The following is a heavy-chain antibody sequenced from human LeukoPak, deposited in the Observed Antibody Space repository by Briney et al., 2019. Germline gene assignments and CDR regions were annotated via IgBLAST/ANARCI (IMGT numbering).Heavy chain of an antibody. J-gene: IGHJ3*02. CDR3: ARDGGVNTRDAFDI. CDR2: IRYEGHYK. Sequence: PGGSLRLSCVASGFTFSAHGIHWVRQAPGKGLDWVTFIRYEGHYKYYADSVTGRFTVSRDNSKNTVYLQMNNLMTEDTAVYYCARDGGVNTRDAFDIWGQGTMVTVSS. CDR1: GFTFSAHG. V-gene: IGHV3-30*02. D-gene: IGHD4-17*01.